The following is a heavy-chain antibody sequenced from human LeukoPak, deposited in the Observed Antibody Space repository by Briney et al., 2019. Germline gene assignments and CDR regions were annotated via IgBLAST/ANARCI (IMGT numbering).Heavy chain of an antibody. V-gene: IGHV3-21*01. CDR2: ISSSSSYI. Sequence: GGSLRLSCAASGFTFSSYSMTWVRQAPGKGLEWVSSISSSSSYIYYADSVKGRFTISRDNAKNSLYLQMNSLRAEDTAMYYCARLAFPHRGPTDYWGQGTLVTVSS. CDR3: ARLAFPHRGPTDY. CDR1: GFTFSSYS. J-gene: IGHJ4*02.